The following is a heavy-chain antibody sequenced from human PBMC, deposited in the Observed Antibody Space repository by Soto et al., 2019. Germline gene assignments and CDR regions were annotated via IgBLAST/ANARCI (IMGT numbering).Heavy chain of an antibody. D-gene: IGHD2-15*01. J-gene: IGHJ6*02. CDR1: GGTFSSYA. CDR2: IIPIFGTA. Sequence: GASVKVSCKASGGTFSSYAISWVRQAPGQGLEWMGGIIPIFGTANYAQKFQGRVTITADESTSTAYMELSSLRSEDTAVYYCASPPDNSYYYGMDVWGQGTTVTVSS. V-gene: IGHV1-69*13. CDR3: ASPPDNSYYYGMDV.